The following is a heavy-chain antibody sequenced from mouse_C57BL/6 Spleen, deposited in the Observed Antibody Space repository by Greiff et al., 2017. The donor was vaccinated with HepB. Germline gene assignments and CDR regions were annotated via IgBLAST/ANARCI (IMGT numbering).Heavy chain of an antibody. D-gene: IGHD1-1*01. CDR2: IRNKANGYTT. J-gene: IGHJ1*03. CDR1: GFTFTDYY. CDR3: ASHYLGSSYGYFDV. Sequence: EVQGVESGGGLVQPGGSLSLSCAASGFTFTDYYMSWVRQPPGKALEWLGFIRNKANGYTTQYSASVKGRFTISRDNSQRILYLQMNDLRAEDSATYYCASHYLGSSYGYFDVWGTGTTVTVSS. V-gene: IGHV7-3*01.